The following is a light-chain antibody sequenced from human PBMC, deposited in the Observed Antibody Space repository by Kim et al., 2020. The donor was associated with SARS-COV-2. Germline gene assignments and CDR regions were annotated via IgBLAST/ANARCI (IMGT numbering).Light chain of an antibody. J-gene: IGLJ1*01. CDR3: SSYTTSSTLV. Sequence: QSALTQPASVSGSPGQSITISCTGTSSDIGAYNYVSWYQQHPGEAPKLMIHGVNNRPSGVSNRFSGSKSGNTASLTISGLQAEDEADYYCSSYTTSSTLVIGTGTKVTVL. CDR1: SSDIGAYNY. V-gene: IGLV2-14*03. CDR2: GVN.